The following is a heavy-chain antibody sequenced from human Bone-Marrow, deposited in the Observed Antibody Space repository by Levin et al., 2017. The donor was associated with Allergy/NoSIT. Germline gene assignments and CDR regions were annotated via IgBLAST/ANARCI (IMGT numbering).Heavy chain of an antibody. CDR1: GYTFTSYD. J-gene: IGHJ6*02. Sequence: ASVKVSCKASGYTFTSYDINWVRQATGQGLEWMGWMNPNSGNTGYTQNFQGRVTMTRNTSINTAYMELSSLTSEDAAVYYCATNRLSRYSYGYAYYGMDVWGQGTTVTVSS. D-gene: IGHD5-18*01. V-gene: IGHV1-8*01. CDR3: ATNRLSRYSYGYAYYGMDV. CDR2: MNPNSGNT.